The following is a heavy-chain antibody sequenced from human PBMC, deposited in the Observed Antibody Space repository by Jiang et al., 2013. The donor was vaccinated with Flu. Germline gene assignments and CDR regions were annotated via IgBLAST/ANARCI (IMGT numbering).Heavy chain of an antibody. J-gene: IGHJ6*02. Sequence: SVKVSCKASGYTFTGYYMHWVRQAPGQGLEWMGWINPNSGGTNYAQKFQGRVTMTRDTSISTAYMELSRLRSDDTAVYYCAREVTMVRGVSYYYGMDVWGQGTTVTVSS. CDR1: GYTFTGYY. CDR2: INPNSGGT. D-gene: IGHD3-10*01. V-gene: IGHV1-2*02. CDR3: AREVTMVRGVSYYYGMDV.